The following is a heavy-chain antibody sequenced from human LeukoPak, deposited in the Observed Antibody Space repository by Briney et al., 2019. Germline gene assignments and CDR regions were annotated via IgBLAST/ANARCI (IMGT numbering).Heavy chain of an antibody. Sequence: ASVKVSCKASGYTFTGYYMHWVRQAPGQGLEWMGWINPNSGGTNYAQKFQGRVTMTRDTSISTAYMELSRLGSDDTAVYYCARVIYDILTGYYDGLDYWGQGTLVTVSS. CDR2: INPNSGGT. CDR3: ARVIYDILTGYYDGLDY. V-gene: IGHV1-2*02. J-gene: IGHJ4*02. D-gene: IGHD3-9*01. CDR1: GYTFTGYY.